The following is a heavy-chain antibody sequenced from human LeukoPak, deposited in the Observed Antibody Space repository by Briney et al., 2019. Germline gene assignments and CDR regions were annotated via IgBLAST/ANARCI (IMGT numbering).Heavy chain of an antibody. Sequence: PSETLSLTCSVSVGPIRSSSYYWRWGRQPPGKGLEWIGSIYYSGSTYYNPSLKSRVTISVDTSKNQFSLKLSSVTAADTAVYYCARQLYFDSNYWGQGTLVTVSS. CDR2: IYYSGST. CDR3: ARQLYFDSNY. V-gene: IGHV4-39*01. J-gene: IGHJ4*02. CDR1: VGPIRSSSYY. D-gene: IGHD3-9*01.